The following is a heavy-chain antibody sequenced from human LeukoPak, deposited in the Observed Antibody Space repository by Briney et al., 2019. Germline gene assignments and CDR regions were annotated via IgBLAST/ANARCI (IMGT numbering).Heavy chain of an antibody. CDR3: ARGGLMEN. CDR1: GFTFSSYR. CDR2: ISSSSSYI. Sequence: GGSLRLSCAASGFTFSSYRMNWVRQAPGKGLEWVSSISSSSSYIYYADSVKGRFTISRDNSKNTLYLQMNSLRAEDTAVYYCARGGLMENWGQGTLVTVSS. J-gene: IGHJ4*02. V-gene: IGHV3-21*01. D-gene: IGHD2-8*01.